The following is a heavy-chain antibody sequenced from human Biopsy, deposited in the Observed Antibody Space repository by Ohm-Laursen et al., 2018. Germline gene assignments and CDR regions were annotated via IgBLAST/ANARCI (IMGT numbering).Heavy chain of an antibody. J-gene: IGHJ4*02. D-gene: IGHD3-3*01. V-gene: IGHV4-39*01. CDR3: ARHSLDDFWSGAHYYFDY. CDR1: GGSISSRNHY. CDR2: VYYSGST. Sequence: SETLSLTWSVSGGSISSRNHYWGWLRQPPGKGLEWIGHVYYSGSTFYNSSLESRVTVSVDTSKNQFHLRLTSMSASDTAVYYCARHSLDDFWSGAHYYFDYWGLRTLVTVSS.